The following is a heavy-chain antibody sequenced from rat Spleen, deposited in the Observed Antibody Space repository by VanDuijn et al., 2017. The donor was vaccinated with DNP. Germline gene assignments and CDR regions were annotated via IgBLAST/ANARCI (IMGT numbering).Heavy chain of an antibody. D-gene: IGHD3-1*01. J-gene: IGHJ3*01. CDR1: GFTFSDHN. Sequence: EVQLVETGGGLVQPGRSLKLSCVASGFTFSDHNMAWVRRAPKKGLEWVATIAFDGRSTFYRDSVRGRFIVSRDNAKSTLELQMDSLRSEDTATYYCVRRGGKGLFSKWGQGTLVTVSS. CDR2: IAFDGRST. V-gene: IGHV5-7*01. CDR3: VRRGGKGLFSK.